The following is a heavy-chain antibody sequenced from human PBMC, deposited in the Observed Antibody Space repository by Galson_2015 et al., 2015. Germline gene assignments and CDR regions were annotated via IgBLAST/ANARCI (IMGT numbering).Heavy chain of an antibody. J-gene: IGHJ6*03. CDR1: GYTFTTYG. V-gene: IGHV1-18*01. CDR3: ARGPRYCSTTSCFADFYYMDV. D-gene: IGHD2-2*01. CDR2: ISGYNGNT. Sequence: QSGAEVKKPGASVKVSCKASGYTFTTYGFSWVRQAPGQGLEWMGWISGYNGNTNYAQKLQGRVTMTTDTPTSTAYMELRSLRSDDTAVYYCARGPRYCSTTSCFADFYYMDVWGKGTTVTVSS.